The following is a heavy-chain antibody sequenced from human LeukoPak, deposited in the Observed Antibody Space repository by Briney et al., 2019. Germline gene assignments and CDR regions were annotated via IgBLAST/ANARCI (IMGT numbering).Heavy chain of an antibody. J-gene: IGHJ4*02. D-gene: IGHD5-18*01. CDR1: GFTFSSYS. CDR2: ISSSSSTI. Sequence: GGSLRLSCAASGFTFSSYSMNWVRQAPGKGLEWVSYISSSSSTIYYADSVKGRFTISRDNAKNSLYLQMNSLRAEDTAVYYCGRDLVFGGRGYSRFLSDYWGQGTLVTVSS. CDR3: GRDLVFGGRGYSRFLSDY. V-gene: IGHV3-48*01.